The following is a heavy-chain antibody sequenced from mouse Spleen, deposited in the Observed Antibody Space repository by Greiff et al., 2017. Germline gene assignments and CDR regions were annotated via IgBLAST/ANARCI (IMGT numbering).Heavy chain of an antibody. CDR1: GYSFTGYF. CDR2: INPYNGDT. D-gene: IGHD2-14*01. CDR3: ARERRGTPDY. J-gene: IGHJ2*01. V-gene: IGHV1-20*01. Sequence: EVKLMESGPELVKPGDSVKISCKASGYSFTGYFMNWVMQSHGKSLEWIGRINPYNGDTFYNQKFKGKATLTVDKSSSTAHMELRSLTSEDSAVYYCARERRGTPDYWGQGTTLTVSS.